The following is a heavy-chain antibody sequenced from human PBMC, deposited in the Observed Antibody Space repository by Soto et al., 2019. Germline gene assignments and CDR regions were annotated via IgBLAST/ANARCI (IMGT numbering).Heavy chain of an antibody. D-gene: IGHD4-4*01. CDR3: VRHAKLTTVSANVGFYYGLDV. V-gene: IGHV3-23*01. J-gene: IGHJ6*02. Sequence: PGGSLLLSCAASGFIFSDYDMSWVRQAPGKGLEWVSGISGSGAATFYADSAKGRFTTSRDSSEKRLFLQINSLRAEDTATYFCVRHAKLTTVSANVGFYYGLDVWGQGATVTVS. CDR1: GFIFSDYD. CDR2: ISGSGAAT.